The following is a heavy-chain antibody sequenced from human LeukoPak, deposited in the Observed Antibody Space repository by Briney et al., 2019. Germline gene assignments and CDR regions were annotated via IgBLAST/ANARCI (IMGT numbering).Heavy chain of an antibody. CDR3: TSGEGTSLQN. D-gene: IGHD2-2*01. Sequence: GGSLRLSCAASGFTVRSNYMNWVRQAPGKGLEWVANINTDGTGKYYVDSVKGRFTVSRDNTKNSLYLEMASLKAEDTAVYYCTSGEGTSLQNWGQGTLVTVSS. CDR2: INTDGTGK. CDR1: GFTVRSNY. V-gene: IGHV3-7*01. J-gene: IGHJ4*02.